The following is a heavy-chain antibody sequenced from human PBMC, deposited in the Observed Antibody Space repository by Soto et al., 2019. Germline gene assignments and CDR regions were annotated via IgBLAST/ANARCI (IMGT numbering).Heavy chain of an antibody. Sequence: EVQLVESGGGLVQPGGSLRLSCAAAGFTFSDHYFDWVRQAPGKGLEWVARIRNKANSYTTAYAASVKGRFTVSRDDSKNSLCLQMNSLKTADTAVYYCARVRLETQKYFDIWGRGTLVTVSS. V-gene: IGHV3-72*01. J-gene: IGHJ2*01. CDR2: IRNKANSYTT. CDR3: ARVRLETQKYFDI. D-gene: IGHD1-1*01. CDR1: GFTFSDHY.